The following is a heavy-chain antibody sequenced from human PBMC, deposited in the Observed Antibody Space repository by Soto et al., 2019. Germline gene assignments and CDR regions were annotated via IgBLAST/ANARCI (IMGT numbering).Heavy chain of an antibody. CDR3: AREMVRGVGSDY. CDR1: GYTFTSYD. V-gene: IGHV1-8*01. Sequence: ASVKVSCKASGYTFTSYDINWVRQATGQGLEWMGWMNPNSGNTAYAQEFQGRVTMTRNTSISTAYMELRSLRSDDTAVFYCAREMVRGVGSDYWGQGTLVTVSS. J-gene: IGHJ4*02. D-gene: IGHD3-10*01. CDR2: MNPNSGNT.